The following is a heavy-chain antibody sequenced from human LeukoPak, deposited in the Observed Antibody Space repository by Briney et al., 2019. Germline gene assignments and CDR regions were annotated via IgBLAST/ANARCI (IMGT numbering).Heavy chain of an antibody. D-gene: IGHD2/OR15-2a*01. V-gene: IGHV3-23*01. CDR1: GFTFSSYA. CDR3: AKEGTLFGMYYYLDY. CDR2: ISGSGGST. J-gene: IGHJ4*02. Sequence: GRSLRLSCAASGFTFSSYAMSWVRQAPGKGLERVSAISGSGGSTYYADSAKGRFTISRDNSKNTLYLQMNSLRAEDTAVYYCAKEGTLFGMYYYLDYWGQGTLVTVSS.